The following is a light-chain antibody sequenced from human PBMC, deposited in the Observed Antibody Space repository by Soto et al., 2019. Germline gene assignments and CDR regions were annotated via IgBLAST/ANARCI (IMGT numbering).Light chain of an antibody. CDR3: QVWDATTDHYV. CDR2: DDS. J-gene: IGLJ1*01. Sequence: SSELTQPPSVSVAPGKTARVTCGGNNIGSYSVHWYQQKPGQAPVLVVYDDSDRPSGIPERFSGSNSGNTATLTISRVEAGDEADYYCQVWDATTDHYVFGSGTKLTVL. V-gene: IGLV3-21*03. CDR1: NIGSYS.